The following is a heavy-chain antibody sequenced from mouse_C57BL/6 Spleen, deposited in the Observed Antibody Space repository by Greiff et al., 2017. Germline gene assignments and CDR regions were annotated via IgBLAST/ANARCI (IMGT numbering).Heavy chain of an antibody. J-gene: IGHJ3*01. CDR2: IDPSDSYT. CDR1: GYTFTRYW. D-gene: IGHD2-5*01. CDR3: ARSYSNYLAWFAY. Sequence: VQLQQPGAELVRPGTSVKLSCKASGYTFTRYWMHWVKQRPGQGLEWIGVIDPSDSYTNSNQKFKGKATLTVDPSSSTAYMQLSSLTSEDSAVYYCARSYSNYLAWFAYWGQGTLVTVSA. V-gene: IGHV1-59*01.